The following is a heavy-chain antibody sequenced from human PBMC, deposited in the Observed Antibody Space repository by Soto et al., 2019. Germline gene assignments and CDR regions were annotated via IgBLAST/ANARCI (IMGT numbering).Heavy chain of an antibody. Sequence: ASVKVSCKSSGYTFTDHYIHWVRQAPGPGLEWMGWINPKSGGTKYAQKFQGRVTMTRDTSISTAYLDLSGLSSNDTVMYFRGSWDLGYCSCGSCSRHENSYGMDVWVQVTTFTDSS. D-gene: IGHD2-15*01. J-gene: IGHJ6*02. V-gene: IGHV1-2*02. CDR3: GSWDLGYCSCGSCSRHENSYGMDV. CDR2: INPKSGGT. CDR1: GYTFTDHY.